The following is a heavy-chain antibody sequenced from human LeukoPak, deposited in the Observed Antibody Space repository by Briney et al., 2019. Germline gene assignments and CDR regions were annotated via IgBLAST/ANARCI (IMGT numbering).Heavy chain of an antibody. CDR1: GFTFSSYW. J-gene: IGHJ3*01. CDR2: IKQDGSDK. V-gene: IGHV3-7*05. Sequence: GGSLRLSCAASGFTFSSYWMTWVRQAPGKGLAWVADIKQDGSDKYYVDSVKGRFTISRDNSKNSLHLQMNSLSAEDTAVYYCARHSSGWWDAFDFWGQGTVVTVSS. D-gene: IGHD6-19*01. CDR3: ARHSSGWWDAFDF.